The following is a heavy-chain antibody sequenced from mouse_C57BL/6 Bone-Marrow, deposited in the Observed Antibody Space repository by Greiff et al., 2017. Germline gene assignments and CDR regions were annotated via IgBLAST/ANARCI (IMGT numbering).Heavy chain of an antibody. Sequence: EVKVVESEGGLVQPGSSMKLSCTASGFTFSDYYMAWVRQVPEKGLEWVANINYDGSSTYYLDSLKSRFIISRDNAKNILYLQMSSLKSEDTATYYCARDDDYDGFDYWGQGTTLTVSS. V-gene: IGHV5-16*01. J-gene: IGHJ2*01. CDR3: ARDDDYDGFDY. D-gene: IGHD2-4*01. CDR2: INYDGSST. CDR1: GFTFSDYY.